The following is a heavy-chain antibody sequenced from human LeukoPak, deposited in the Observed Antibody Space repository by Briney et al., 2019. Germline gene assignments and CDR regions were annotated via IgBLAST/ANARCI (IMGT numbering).Heavy chain of an antibody. J-gene: IGHJ4*02. CDR1: GYSFTSYW. Sequence: GESLKISCKGSGYSFTSYWIGWVRQMPGKGLEWMGIIYPGDSDTRYSPSFQGQVTISADKSISTAYLQWSSLKASDTAIYYCARHSELLWFGEYHFDYWGQGTLVTVSS. V-gene: IGHV5-51*01. CDR2: IYPGDSDT. D-gene: IGHD3-10*01. CDR3: ARHSELLWFGEYHFDY.